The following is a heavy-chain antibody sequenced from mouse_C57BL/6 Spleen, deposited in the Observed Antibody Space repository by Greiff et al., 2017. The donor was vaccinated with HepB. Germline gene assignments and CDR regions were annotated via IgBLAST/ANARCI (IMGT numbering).Heavy chain of an antibody. CDR3: ARSYYSKDYAMDY. Sequence: QVQLKESGAELVKPGASVKISCKASGYAFSSYWMNWVKQRPGKGLEWIGQIYPGDGDTNYNGKFKGKATLTADKSSSTAYMQLSSLTSEDSAVYFCARSYYSKDYAMDYWGQGTSVTVSS. CDR2: IYPGDGDT. CDR1: GYAFSSYW. J-gene: IGHJ4*01. D-gene: IGHD2-5*01. V-gene: IGHV1-80*01.